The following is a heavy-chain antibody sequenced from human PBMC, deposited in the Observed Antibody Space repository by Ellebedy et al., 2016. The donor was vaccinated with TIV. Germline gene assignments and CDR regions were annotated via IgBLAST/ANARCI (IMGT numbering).Heavy chain of an antibody. Sequence: SETLSLTXTVSGGSIDRGGFYWTWIRQHPGRSLEWLGYIFYTGGALYNPSLKSRLSISIDTSKNHFSLKLSSVTAADTALYYCARTSGPFYFDSWGQGTLVAVSS. CDR2: IFYTGGA. CDR1: GGSIDRGGFY. CDR3: ARTSGPFYFDS. V-gene: IGHV4-31*03. J-gene: IGHJ4*02. D-gene: IGHD1-26*01.